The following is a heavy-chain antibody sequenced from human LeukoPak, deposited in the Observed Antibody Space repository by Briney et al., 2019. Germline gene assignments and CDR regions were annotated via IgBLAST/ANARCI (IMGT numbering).Heavy chain of an antibody. J-gene: IGHJ1*01. CDR1: GFTFSSYG. D-gene: IGHD3-3*01. CDR3: ASWSGYYRWYFQH. Sequence: GGSLRLSCAASGFTFSSYGMHWVRQAPGKGLEWMAVISYDGSNKYYADSVKGRFTISRDNSKNTLYLQMNSLRAEDTAVYYCASWSGYYRWYFQHWGQGTLVTVSS. V-gene: IGHV3-30*03. CDR2: ISYDGSNK.